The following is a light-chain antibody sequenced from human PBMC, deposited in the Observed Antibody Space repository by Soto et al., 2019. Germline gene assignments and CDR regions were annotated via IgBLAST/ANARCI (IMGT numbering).Light chain of an antibody. CDR3: QQYYSHPLT. CDR1: RGIDDR. V-gene: IGKV1D-16*01. CDR2: FAS. J-gene: IGKJ5*01. Sequence: DIQMTQSPSSLSASVGDRVTITCRASRGIDDRLAWYQQKPEKAPISLIYFASNLQDWVHSRFSGSGSGTECTLTISNLQPEDFATYYCQQYYSHPLTVGQGTRLDIE.